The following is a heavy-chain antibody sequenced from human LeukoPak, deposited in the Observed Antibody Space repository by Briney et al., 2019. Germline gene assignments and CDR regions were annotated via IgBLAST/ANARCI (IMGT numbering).Heavy chain of an antibody. CDR1: GLSFSGQW. Sequence: PGGSLRLSCGGSGLSFSGQWMNWVRQAPGPGLGWVANIKYDGIEKYYVASARGRFPIPSDDAKNSLSLQMNNMRAEDTAVYYCAFNNNFKYWGQGTQVTVSS. V-gene: IGHV3-7*01. D-gene: IGHD4-11*01. CDR3: AFNNNFKY. J-gene: IGHJ4*02. CDR2: IKYDGIEK.